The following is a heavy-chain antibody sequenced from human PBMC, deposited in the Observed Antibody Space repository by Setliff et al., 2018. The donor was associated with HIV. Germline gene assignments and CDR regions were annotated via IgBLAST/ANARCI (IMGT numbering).Heavy chain of an antibody. Sequence: ASVKVSCKASGYTFTNYDINWVRQATGQGLEWMGWMNPNSSNTGYAQKFQGRVTMTRNTSISTAYMELSSLRSEDTAVYYCARFRKFQLVGALDYWGQGTLVTVSS. D-gene: IGHD1-26*01. CDR3: ARFRKFQLVGALDY. V-gene: IGHV1-8*01. J-gene: IGHJ4*02. CDR1: GYTFTNYD. CDR2: MNPNSSNT.